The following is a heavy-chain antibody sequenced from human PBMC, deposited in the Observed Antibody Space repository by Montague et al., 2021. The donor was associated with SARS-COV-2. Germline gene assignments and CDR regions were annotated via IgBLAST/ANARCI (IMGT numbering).Heavy chain of an antibody. CDR2: ISYDGSNK. D-gene: IGHD3-9*01. J-gene: IGHJ4*02. CDR1: GFTFSSYA. CDR3: ARDDYDILTGPFDY. Sequence: SLRLSCAASGFTFSSYAMHWVRQAPGKGLEWVAAISYDGSNKYYXDSVKGRFTISRDNSKNTLYVQMNSLRAEDTAVYYCARDDYDILTGPFDYWGQGTLVTLT. V-gene: IGHV3-30*04.